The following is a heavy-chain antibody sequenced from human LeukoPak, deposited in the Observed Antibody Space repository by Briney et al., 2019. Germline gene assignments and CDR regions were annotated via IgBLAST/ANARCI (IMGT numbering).Heavy chain of an antibody. Sequence: PGGSLRLSCAASAFTFSSYWMSWVRQAPGKGLEWVANIKQDGSEKYYVDSVKGRFTIPRDNAKNSLYLQMNSLRAEDTAVYYCARGRQQLNPWGQGTLVTVSS. CDR3: ARGRQQLNP. D-gene: IGHD6-13*01. J-gene: IGHJ5*02. CDR2: IKQDGSEK. CDR1: AFTFSSYW. V-gene: IGHV3-7*01.